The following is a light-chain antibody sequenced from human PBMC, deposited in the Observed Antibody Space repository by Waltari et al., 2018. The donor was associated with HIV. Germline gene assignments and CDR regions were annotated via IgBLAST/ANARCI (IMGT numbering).Light chain of an antibody. CDR1: SSDVGGYNY. J-gene: IGLJ2*01. CDR3: NSYAGSNNVV. Sequence: QSALTQPPSASGSPGPSVTISCTGTSSDVGGYNYVSWYQQHPGKAPKLMIYEVSKLPSGVPDRFSGSKSGNTASLTVSGLQAEDEADYYCNSYAGSNNVVFGGGTKVTVL. CDR2: EVS. V-gene: IGLV2-8*01.